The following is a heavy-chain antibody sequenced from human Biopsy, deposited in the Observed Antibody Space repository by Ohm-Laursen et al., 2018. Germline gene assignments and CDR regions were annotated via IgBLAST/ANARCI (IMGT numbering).Heavy chain of an antibody. Sequence: TLSLTCPVSGDSISSGGNYWSWIRQFPGKGLEWIAYIYHTGSTYYNPSLKSRLSIAIDTSKNQFSVGLRSVTAADTAVYYCARADMVTTIVDYWGQGTLVTVSS. CDR2: IYHTGST. V-gene: IGHV4-31*03. J-gene: IGHJ4*02. D-gene: IGHD5-12*01. CDR3: ARADMVTTIVDY. CDR1: GDSISSGGNY.